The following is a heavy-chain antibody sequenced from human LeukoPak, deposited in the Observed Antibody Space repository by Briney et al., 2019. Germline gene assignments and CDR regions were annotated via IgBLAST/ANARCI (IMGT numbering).Heavy chain of an antibody. CDR3: ARDLPAATGWFDP. J-gene: IGHJ5*02. Sequence: SETLSLTCTVSGGSISSGSYYWSWIRRPAGKGLEWIGRIYTSGSTNYNPSLKSRVTISVDTSKNQFSLKLSSVTAADTAVYYCARDLPAATGWFDPWGQGTLVTVSS. CDR1: GGSISSGSYY. CDR2: IYTSGST. V-gene: IGHV4-61*02. D-gene: IGHD2-2*01.